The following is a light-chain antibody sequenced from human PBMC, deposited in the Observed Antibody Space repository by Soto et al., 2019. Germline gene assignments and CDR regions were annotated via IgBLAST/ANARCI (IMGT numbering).Light chain of an antibody. V-gene: IGKV3-15*01. CDR2: GAY. J-gene: IGKJ4*01. CDR3: QQYDDWLRLT. CDR1: ENVNSN. Sequence: EIVMTQSPATLSVSPGERATLSCRASENVNSNVAGWYQQQPGQTPRLLIFGAYTRASGIPGRFSGSGSGTELTLTISTLHSEDFAVYFCQQYDDWLRLTFGGGTKVDIK.